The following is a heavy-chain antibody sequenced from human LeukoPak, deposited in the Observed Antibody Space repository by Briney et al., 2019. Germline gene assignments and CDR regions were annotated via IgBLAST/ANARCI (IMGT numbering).Heavy chain of an antibody. J-gene: IGHJ4*02. Sequence: PGGSLRLSCAASGFTFSSYAMSWVRQAPGKGLEWVSVIYSGGSTYYADSVKGRFTISRDNSKNTLYLQMNSLRAEDTAVYYCARDAGWYYYDSSGYSYYFDYWGQGTLVTVSS. V-gene: IGHV3-66*01. CDR3: ARDAGWYYYDSSGYSYYFDY. CDR2: IYSGGST. CDR1: GFTFSSYA. D-gene: IGHD3-22*01.